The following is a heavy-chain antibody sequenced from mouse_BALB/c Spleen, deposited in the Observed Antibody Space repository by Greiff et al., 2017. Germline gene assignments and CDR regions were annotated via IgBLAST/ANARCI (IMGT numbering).Heavy chain of an antibody. CDR2: ISSGGSYT. Sequence: EVKVVESGGGLVKPGGSLKLSCAASGFTFSSYAMSWVRQTPEKRLEWVATISSGGSYTYYPDSVKGRFTISRDNAKNTLYLQMSSLRSEDTAMYYCARLGDGGAMDYWGQGTSVTVSS. CDR1: GFTFSSYA. J-gene: IGHJ4*01. V-gene: IGHV5-9-3*01. D-gene: IGHD1-2*01. CDR3: ARLGDGGAMDY.